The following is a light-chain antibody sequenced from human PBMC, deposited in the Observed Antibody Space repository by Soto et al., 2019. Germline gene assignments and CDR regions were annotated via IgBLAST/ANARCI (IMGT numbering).Light chain of an antibody. CDR3: QQYNNWRT. Sequence: EIVMTQSPATLSVSPGERATLSCRASQSVSSDLAWYQQKPGLAPRLLIYGTSTRATGAPARFSGSGSGTEFTLTISSLQSEDFAVYYCQQYNNWRTFGQGTKVDIK. J-gene: IGKJ1*01. V-gene: IGKV3-15*01. CDR1: QSVSSD. CDR2: GTS.